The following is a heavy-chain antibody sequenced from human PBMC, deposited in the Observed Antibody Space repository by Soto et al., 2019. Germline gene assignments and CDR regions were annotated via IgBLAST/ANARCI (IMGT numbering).Heavy chain of an antibody. CDR2: ISSSSSYI. J-gene: IGHJ6*03. CDR3: ARDGEERYSTYYYYYMEV. D-gene: IGHD4-4*01. Sequence: EVQLVESGGGLVKPGGSLRLSCAASGFTFSSYSMNWVRQAPGKGLEWVSSISSSSSYIYYADSVKGRFTISRDNAKNALYLQMNSLRAEDTSVYYCARDGEERYSTYYYYYMEVWGKGTTVTVS. V-gene: IGHV3-21*01. CDR1: GFTFSSYS.